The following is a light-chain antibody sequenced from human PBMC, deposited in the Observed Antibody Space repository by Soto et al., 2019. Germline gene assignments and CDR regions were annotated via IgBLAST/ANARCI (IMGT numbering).Light chain of an antibody. CDR3: GTWDSSLSAVV. V-gene: IGLV1-51*01. Sequence: QSVLTQPTSGSAAPGQKVTISCSGSSSNIGNTYVSWYQQLPGTAPKLLIYDNNKRPSGIPDRFSGSKSGTSATLGITGLQTGDEADYYCGTWDSSLSAVVFGGGTKLTVL. J-gene: IGLJ2*01. CDR1: SSNIGNTY. CDR2: DNN.